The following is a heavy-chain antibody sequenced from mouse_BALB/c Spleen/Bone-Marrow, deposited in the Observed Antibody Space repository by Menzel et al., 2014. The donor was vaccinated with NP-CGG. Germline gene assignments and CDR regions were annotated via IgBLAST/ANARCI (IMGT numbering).Heavy chain of an antibody. Sequence: QAYLNEPGPGLVQPSQGRPITCTVSGFSLTNYGIHLVRQSPGKGLEWLGVIWSGRGPDYNAAFIPRQSSSKDNSERKVFFKINSPQSNDTAVYSRGTNLACSLQALEYWGQGTPVTV. V-gene: IGHV2-2*02. D-gene: IGHD1-3*01. J-gene: IGHJ4*01. CDR2: IWSGRGP. CDR1: GFSLTNYG. CDR3: GTNLACSLQALEY.